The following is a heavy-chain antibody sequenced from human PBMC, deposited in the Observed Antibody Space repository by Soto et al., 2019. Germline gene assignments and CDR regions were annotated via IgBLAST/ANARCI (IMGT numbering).Heavy chain of an antibody. CDR3: ASSSGDLDVYGMDI. D-gene: IGHD3-10*01. V-gene: IGHV3-23*01. J-gene: IGHJ6*02. CDR2: VTGGGHTT. CDR1: GFTFSRYA. Sequence: VGSLRLSCAASGFTFSRYAMSWVRQAPGKGLEWVSTVTGGGHTTYNADSVNGRFTISRDNSKNTLYLQMNNLRAEDTAIYYCASSSGDLDVYGMDIWGPGTTVTVSS.